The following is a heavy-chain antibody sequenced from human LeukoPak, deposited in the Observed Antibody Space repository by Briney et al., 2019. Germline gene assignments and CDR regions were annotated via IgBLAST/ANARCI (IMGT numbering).Heavy chain of an antibody. J-gene: IGHJ6*03. V-gene: IGHV1-2*02. CDR1: GYTFTGYY. Sequence: ASVKVSCKASGYTFTGYYMHWVRQAPGQGLEWMGWIDPNSGGTNYAQKFQGRVTMTRDTSISTAYMELSRLGSDDTAVYYCARGAVPVFYYYMDVWGKGTTVTVSS. CDR3: ARGAVPVFYYYMDV. CDR2: IDPNSGGT. D-gene: IGHD2-2*01.